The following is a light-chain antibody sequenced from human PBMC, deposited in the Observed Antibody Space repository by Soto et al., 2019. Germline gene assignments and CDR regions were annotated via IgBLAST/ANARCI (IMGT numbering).Light chain of an antibody. V-gene: IGLV2-8*01. CDR1: SSDVGRYIY. Sequence: QSVLTQPPSASGSPGQSVTISCTGTSSDVGRYIYVSWYQQYPGKAPKLLIYEVSKRPSGVPDRFSGSKSGNTASLTVSGLQAEDEADYYCSSYAGSNNLLFGGGTKVTVL. J-gene: IGLJ2*01. CDR2: EVS. CDR3: SSYAGSNNLL.